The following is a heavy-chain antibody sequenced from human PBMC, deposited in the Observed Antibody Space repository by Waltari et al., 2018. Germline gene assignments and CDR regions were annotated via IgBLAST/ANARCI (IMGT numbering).Heavy chain of an antibody. J-gene: IGHJ2*01. V-gene: IGHV4-61*02. Sequence: QVQLQESGPGLVKPSQTLSLTCTVPGGSISSGSYYGSRIRQPAGKGLEWIGRIYTSGSTNYNPSLKSRVTISVDTSKNQFSLKLSSVTAADTAVYYCARELYSSGPYWYFDLWGRGTLVTVSS. CDR2: IYTSGST. CDR3: ARELYSSGPYWYFDL. D-gene: IGHD6-19*01. CDR1: GGSISSGSYY.